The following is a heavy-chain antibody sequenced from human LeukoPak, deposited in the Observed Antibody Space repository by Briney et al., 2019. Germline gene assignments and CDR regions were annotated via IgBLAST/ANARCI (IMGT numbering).Heavy chain of an antibody. D-gene: IGHD6-13*01. V-gene: IGHV4-4*07. CDR1: GGSISSYY. CDR3: ARDNSSWYGYYYYYYMDV. J-gene: IGHJ6*03. Sequence: SETLSLTCTVSGGSISSYYWSWIRQPAGKALEWIGRIYTSGSTNYNPSLKSRVTMSVDTSKNQFSLKLSSVTAADTAVYYCARDNSSWYGYYYYYYMDVWGKGTTVTVSS. CDR2: IYTSGST.